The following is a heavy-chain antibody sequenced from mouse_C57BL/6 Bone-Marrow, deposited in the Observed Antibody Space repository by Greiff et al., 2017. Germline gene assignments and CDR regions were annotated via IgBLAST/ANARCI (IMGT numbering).Heavy chain of an antibody. D-gene: IGHD4-1*01. CDR3: ARRGNWDDY. V-gene: IGHV5-6*01. J-gene: IGHJ2*01. Sequence: VQLQQSGGDLVKPGGSLKLSCAASGFTFSSYGMSWVRQTPDKRLEWVATISSGGSYTYYPDSVKGRFTISRYNAKNTLYLQMSSLKSEDTAMYYCARRGNWDDYWGQGTTLTVSS. CDR2: ISSGGSYT. CDR1: GFTFSSYG.